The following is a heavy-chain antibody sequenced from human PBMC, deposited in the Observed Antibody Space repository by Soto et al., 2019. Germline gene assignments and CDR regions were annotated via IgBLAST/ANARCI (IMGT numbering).Heavy chain of an antibody. CDR3: AKSGYSSSWYIVDY. Sequence: QVQLVESGGGVVQPGRSLRLSCAASGFTFSSYGMHWVRQAPGKGLEWVAVRSYDGSNKYYADSVKGRFTISRDNSKNTLYLQMNSLRAEDTAVYYCAKSGYSSSWYIVDYWGQGTLVTVSS. CDR1: GFTFSSYG. CDR2: RSYDGSNK. J-gene: IGHJ4*02. V-gene: IGHV3-30*18. D-gene: IGHD6-13*01.